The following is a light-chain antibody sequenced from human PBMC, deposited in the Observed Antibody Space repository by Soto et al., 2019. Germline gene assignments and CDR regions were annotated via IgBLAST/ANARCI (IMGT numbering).Light chain of an antibody. CDR2: DAS. CDR1: QSVSSY. CDR3: QQRSNWPPIT. V-gene: IGKV3-11*01. Sequence: EIVLTQSPATLSLSPGERATLSCRASQSVSSYLAWYQQKPGQAPRLLIYDASNRATGIPARFSGSGSGTDFTPAISSLEPEDFAVYYCQQRSNWPPITSGQGTRLEIK. J-gene: IGKJ5*01.